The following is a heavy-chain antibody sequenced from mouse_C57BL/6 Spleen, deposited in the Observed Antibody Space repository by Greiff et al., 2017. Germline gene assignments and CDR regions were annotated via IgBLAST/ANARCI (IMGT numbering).Heavy chain of an antibody. CDR2: INPNNGGT. CDR3: ARGGNYDYAMDY. D-gene: IGHD2-1*01. Sequence: EVKLQQSGPELVKPGASVKMSCKASGYTFTDYNMHWVKQSHGKSLEWIGYINPNNGGTSYNQKFKGKATLTVNKSSSTAYMELRSLTSEDSAVYYCARGGNYDYAMDYWGQGTSVTVSS. V-gene: IGHV1-22*01. J-gene: IGHJ4*01. CDR1: GYTFTDYN.